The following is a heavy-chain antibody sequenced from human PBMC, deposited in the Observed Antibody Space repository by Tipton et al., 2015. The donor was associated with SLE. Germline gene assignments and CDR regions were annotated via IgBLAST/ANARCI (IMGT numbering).Heavy chain of an antibody. D-gene: IGHD2-21*01. Sequence: TLSLTCAVYGGSFSGYYWSWIRQPPGKGLEWIGEINHSGSTNYNPSLKSRVTISVDTSKKQFSLKLSSVTAADTAVYYCAREVITITDSDAFDIWGQGTMVTVSS. J-gene: IGHJ3*02. CDR1: GGSFSGYY. CDR2: INHSGST. CDR3: AREVITITDSDAFDI. V-gene: IGHV4-34*01.